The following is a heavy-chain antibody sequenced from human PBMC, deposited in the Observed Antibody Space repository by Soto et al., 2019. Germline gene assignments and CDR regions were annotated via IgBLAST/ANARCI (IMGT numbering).Heavy chain of an antibody. CDR3: ASGGSSLNFDS. V-gene: IGHV3-23*01. CDR1: GFTFSSYA. Sequence: HPGGSLRLSCAASGFTFSSYAMSWVRQAPGKGLEWVSAISGSGVSTYYADSVKGRFTISRDNSKNTLYLQMNSLRAEDTAVYYCASGGSSLNFDSWGQGTLVTVSS. J-gene: IGHJ4*02. CDR2: ISGSGVST. D-gene: IGHD6-6*01.